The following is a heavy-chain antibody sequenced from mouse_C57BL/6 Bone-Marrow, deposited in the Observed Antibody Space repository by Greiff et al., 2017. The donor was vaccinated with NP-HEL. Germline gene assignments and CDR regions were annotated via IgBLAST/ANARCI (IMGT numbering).Heavy chain of an antibody. V-gene: IGHV2-5*01. D-gene: IGHD1-1*01. J-gene: IGHJ1*03. CDR3: AKNFPGYYGSSYWYFDV. Sequence: VKLMESGPGLVKPSQSLSITCTVSGFSLTSYGVHWVRQSPGKGLEWLGVIWRGGSTDYNAAFMSSLSITKDNSKIQVFFKMNSLQADYTAIYDCAKNFPGYYGSSYWYFDVWGTGTTVTVSS. CDR2: IWRGGST. CDR1: GFSLTSYG.